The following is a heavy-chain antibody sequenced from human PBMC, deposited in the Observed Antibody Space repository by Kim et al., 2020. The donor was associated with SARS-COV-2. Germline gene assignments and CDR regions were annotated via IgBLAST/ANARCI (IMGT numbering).Heavy chain of an antibody. CDR3: ARFFYGLGSYYTIGSFYY. CDR1: GGSFSGYY. D-gene: IGHD3-10*01. V-gene: IGHV4-34*01. J-gene: IGHJ4*01. CDR2: INHSGST. Sequence: SETLSLTCAVYGGSFSGYYWSWIRQPPGKGLEWIGEINHSGSTNYNPSLKSRVTISVDTSKNQFSLKLSSVTAADTAVYYCARFFYGLGSYYTIGSFYY.